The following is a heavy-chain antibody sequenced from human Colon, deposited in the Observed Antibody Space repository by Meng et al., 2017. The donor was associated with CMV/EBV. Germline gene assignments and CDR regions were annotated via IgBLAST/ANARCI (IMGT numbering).Heavy chain of an antibody. CDR2: IFHSGAS. CDR1: GGSLIGTNW. CDR3: ADPPAGL. Sequence: TLSLTCVVAGGSLIGTNWWSWVRRPPGGGLEWIGEIFHSGASNYNPSLKSRATISIDNSKNQFSLRLTSVTVADTAVYFCADPPAGLWGQGVLVTVSS. D-gene: IGHD3-16*01. J-gene: IGHJ4*02. V-gene: IGHV4-4*01.